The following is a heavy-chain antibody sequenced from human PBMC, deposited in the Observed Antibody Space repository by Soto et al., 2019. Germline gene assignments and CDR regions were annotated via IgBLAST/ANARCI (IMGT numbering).Heavy chain of an antibody. V-gene: IGHV4-34*01. CDR2: INHSGST. Sequence: SETLSLTCAVYGGSFSGYYWSWIRQPPGKGLEWIGEINHSGSTNYNPSLKSRVTISVDTSKNQFSLKLSSVTAADTAVYFCARGRYYYDSSGNNNFDYWGQGTLVTVSS. CDR3: ARGRYYYDSSGNNNFDY. J-gene: IGHJ4*02. D-gene: IGHD3-22*01. CDR1: GGSFSGYY.